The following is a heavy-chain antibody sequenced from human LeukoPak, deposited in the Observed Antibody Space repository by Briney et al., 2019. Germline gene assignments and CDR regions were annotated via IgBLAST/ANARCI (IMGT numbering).Heavy chain of an antibody. CDR2: IYHSGST. D-gene: IGHD3-3*01. J-gene: IGHJ4*02. Sequence: PSETLSLTCTVSGYSISSGYYWGWIRPPPGKGLEWIGSIYHSGSTYYNPSLKSRVTISVDTSKNQFSLKLSSVTAADTAVYYCARQYDFWSGYYSGFDYWGQGTLVTVSS. CDR3: ARQYDFWSGYYSGFDY. V-gene: IGHV4-38-2*02. CDR1: GYSISSGYY.